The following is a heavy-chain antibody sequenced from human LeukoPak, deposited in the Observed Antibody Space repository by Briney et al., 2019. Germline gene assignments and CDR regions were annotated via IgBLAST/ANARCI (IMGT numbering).Heavy chain of an antibody. V-gene: IGHV1-8*03. CDR1: GGTFSSYA. Sequence: ASVKVSCKASGGTFSSYAISWVRQATGQGLEWMGWMNPNSGNTGYAQKFQGRVTITRNTSISTAYMELSSLRSEDTAVYYCATSYNWNDGNAFDIWGQGTMVTVSS. CDR3: ATSYNWNDGNAFDI. J-gene: IGHJ3*02. D-gene: IGHD1-20*01. CDR2: MNPNSGNT.